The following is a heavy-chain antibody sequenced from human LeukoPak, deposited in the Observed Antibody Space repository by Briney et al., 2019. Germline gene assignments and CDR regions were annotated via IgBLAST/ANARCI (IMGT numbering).Heavy chain of an antibody. J-gene: IGHJ4*02. D-gene: IGHD3-9*01. CDR1: GCTFSSYS. CDR2: ISSTGSYI. V-gene: IGHV3-21*01. CDR3: AREMDDILTGYGLDY. Sequence: PGGSLRLSCAASGCTFSSYSMNWVRRAPGKGLEWVSSISSTGSYIFYADSVKGRFTISRDNAKNSLYLQMNSLRAEDTAVYYCAREMDDILTGYGLDYWGQGTLVTVSS.